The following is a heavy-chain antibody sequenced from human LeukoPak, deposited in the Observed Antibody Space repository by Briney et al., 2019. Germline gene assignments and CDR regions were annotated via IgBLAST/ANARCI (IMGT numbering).Heavy chain of an antibody. Sequence: GGSLRLSCEASGFTFSRYWMHWVPQAPGKGLVCVSRINSDGSSTSYADSVKGRFTISRDNAKNTLYLQMNSLRAEDTAVYYCTRGDSYGYVYWGQGTLVTVSS. CDR2: INSDGSST. CDR1: GFTFSRYW. D-gene: IGHD5-18*01. CDR3: TRGDSYGYVY. J-gene: IGHJ4*02. V-gene: IGHV3-74*01.